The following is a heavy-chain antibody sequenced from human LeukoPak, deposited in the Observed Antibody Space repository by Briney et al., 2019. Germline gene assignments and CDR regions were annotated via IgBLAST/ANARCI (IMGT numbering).Heavy chain of an antibody. V-gene: IGHV3-23*01. CDR3: AKDVWWSVS. CDR2: ISANGVDT. Sequence: GGSLRLSCAASGFTFSIHAMTWVRQAPGKGLEWVSAISANGVDTFYAPSVKGRFTISRDNSKNTLYLQINSLRAEDTAIYYCAKDVWWSVSWGQGTLVTVPS. D-gene: IGHD2-8*02. CDR1: GFTFSIHA. J-gene: IGHJ5*02.